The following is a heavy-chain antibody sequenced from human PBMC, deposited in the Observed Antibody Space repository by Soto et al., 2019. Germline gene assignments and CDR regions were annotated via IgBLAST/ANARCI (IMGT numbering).Heavy chain of an antibody. D-gene: IGHD4-17*01. V-gene: IGHV4-59*01. CDR2: IFSRGTP. Sequence: QVQLQESGPGLVKPSETLSLTCTVSGVSITDYHWSWIRQSPGRGLEWIAYIFSRGTPNYTPSLKSRVTMSVDTSRNQFSLKLNSLTAAATAMYFCAKRFGDYVGWFDPWGQGALVIVSS. CDR1: GVSITDYH. CDR3: AKRFGDYVGWFDP. J-gene: IGHJ5*02.